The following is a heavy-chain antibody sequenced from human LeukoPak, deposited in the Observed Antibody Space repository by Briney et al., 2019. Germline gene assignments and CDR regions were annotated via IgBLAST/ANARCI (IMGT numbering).Heavy chain of an antibody. V-gene: IGHV1-46*01. J-gene: IGHJ6*02. D-gene: IGHD2-2*01. CDR3: AKGLQRTPYYYYGMDV. Sequence: ASVKVSCKASGYTFTSYYMHWVRQAPGQGLEWMGIINPSGGSTSYAQKFQGRVTMTRDTSTSTVYMELNSLRVEDTAVYYCAKGLQRTPYYYYGMDVWGQGTTVTVSS. CDR1: GYTFTSYY. CDR2: INPSGGST.